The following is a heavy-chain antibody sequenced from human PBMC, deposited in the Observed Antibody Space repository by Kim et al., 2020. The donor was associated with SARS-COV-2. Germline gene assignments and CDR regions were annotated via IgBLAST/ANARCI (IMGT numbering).Heavy chain of an antibody. D-gene: IGHD2-2*01. Sequence: ASVKVSCKASGYTFTSYAMNWVRQAPGQGLEWMGWINTNTGNPTYAQGFTGRFVFSLDTSVSTAYLQISSLKAEDTAVYYCAREGCSSTSCPYYYYYYGMDVWGQGTTVTVSS. J-gene: IGHJ6*02. CDR2: INTNTGNP. CDR1: GYTFTSYA. V-gene: IGHV7-4-1*02. CDR3: AREGCSSTSCPYYYYYYGMDV.